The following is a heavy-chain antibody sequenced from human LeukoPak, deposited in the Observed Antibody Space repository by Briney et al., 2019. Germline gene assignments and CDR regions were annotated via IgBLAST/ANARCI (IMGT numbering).Heavy chain of an antibody. CDR2: IYYSGST. D-gene: IGHD6-19*01. CDR3: ARGRAVAGTGRFDY. Sequence: SETLSLTSTVSGGSISSYYWSWIRQPPGKGLEWIGYIYYSGSTNYNPSLKSRVTISVDTSKNQFSLKLSSVTAADTAVYYCARGRAVAGTGRFDYWGQGTLVTVSS. CDR1: GGSISSYY. J-gene: IGHJ4*02. V-gene: IGHV4-59*01.